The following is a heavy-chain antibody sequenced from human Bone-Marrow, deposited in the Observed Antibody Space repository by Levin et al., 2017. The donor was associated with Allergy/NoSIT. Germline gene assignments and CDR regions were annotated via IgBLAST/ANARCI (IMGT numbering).Heavy chain of an antibody. V-gene: IGHV1-2*02. CDR2: FNPHNGDT. CDR1: GYTFTGYY. CDR3: ARETKLTDAFDI. D-gene: IGHD3-10*01. J-gene: IGHJ3*02. Sequence: ASVKVSCKASGYTFTGYYMHWVRQAPGQGLEWMAWFNPHNGDTHYAQKFQGRVTLTRDTSISTAHMDLSRLKSDDSAVYFCARETKLTDAFDIWGQGTMVIVSS.